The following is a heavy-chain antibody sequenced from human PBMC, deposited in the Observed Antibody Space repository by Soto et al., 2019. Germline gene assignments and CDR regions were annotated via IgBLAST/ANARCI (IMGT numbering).Heavy chain of an antibody. CDR1: GDSITSGMYS. D-gene: IGHD2-15*01. Sequence: QLMLQESGSGLVRPSQTRSLTCTVSGDSITSGMYSWSWIRQAPGKGLEWIGNIHVTGYTSFSPSLRRRVTMSVATSRNQFSLNLNSVTAADTAVYFCARGVALRPNGHVPLDFWGQGTLVTVSS. CDR3: ARGVALRPNGHVPLDF. CDR2: IHVTGYT. J-gene: IGHJ4*02. V-gene: IGHV4-30-2*01.